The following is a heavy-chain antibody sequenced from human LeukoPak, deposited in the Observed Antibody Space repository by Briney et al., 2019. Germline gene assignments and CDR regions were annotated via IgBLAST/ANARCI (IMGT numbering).Heavy chain of an antibody. CDR3: ARDEGKPYYYDSSGYGY. CDR2: ISPSGGHI. D-gene: IGHD3-22*01. J-gene: IGHJ4*02. CDR1: GFTFSRLA. Sequence: GGSLRLSCAGSGFTFSRLAMTWVRQASREGLEWVSSISPSGGHIYYADSVRGRFTVSRDNAKNSLYLQMDSLRDGDTAVYYCARDEGKPYYYDSSGYGYWGQGTLVTVSS. V-gene: IGHV3-21*01.